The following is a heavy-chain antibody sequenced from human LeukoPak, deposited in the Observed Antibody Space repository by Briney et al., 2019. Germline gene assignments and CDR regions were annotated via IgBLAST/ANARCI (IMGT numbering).Heavy chain of an antibody. V-gene: IGHV1-69*04. CDR1: GGTFSSYA. Sequence: SVKVSCKASGGTFSSYAISWVRQAPGQGLEWMGRIIPILGIANYAQKFQGRVTITADKSTSTAYMELSSLRSEDTAVYYCARVFPAGTPNAFDIWGQGTMVTVSS. D-gene: IGHD6-19*01. J-gene: IGHJ3*02. CDR3: ARVFPAGTPNAFDI. CDR2: IIPILGIA.